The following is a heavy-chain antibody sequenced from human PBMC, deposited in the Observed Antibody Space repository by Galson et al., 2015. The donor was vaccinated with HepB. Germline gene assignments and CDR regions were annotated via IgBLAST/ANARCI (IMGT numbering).Heavy chain of an antibody. CDR1: GFTFSNYW. D-gene: IGHD3-10*01. J-gene: IGHJ6*02. Sequence: SLRLSCAASGFTFSNYWMHWVRQAPGKGLVGVSRMNSDGSTTNYADSVKGRFTISRDNAKNTLYLQVNSLRAEDTAVYYCASRPIRMIRGVNHGLAVWGQGTTVTVSS. CDR2: MNSDGSTT. V-gene: IGHV3-74*01. CDR3: ASRPIRMIRGVNHGLAV.